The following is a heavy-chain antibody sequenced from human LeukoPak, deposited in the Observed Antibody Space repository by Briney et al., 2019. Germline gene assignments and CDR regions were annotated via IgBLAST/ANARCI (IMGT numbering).Heavy chain of an antibody. V-gene: IGHV6-1*01. Sequence: SQTLSLTCAISGDSVSSNSAAWNWIRQSPSRGLEWLGRTYYRSKWYNDYAVSVKSRITINPDTSKNQFSLQLNSATPEDTAVYYCAREEDSGYDYDYYYYMDVWGKGTTVTISS. D-gene: IGHD5-12*01. J-gene: IGHJ6*03. CDR1: GDSVSSNSAA. CDR2: TYYRSKWYN. CDR3: AREEDSGYDYDYYYYMDV.